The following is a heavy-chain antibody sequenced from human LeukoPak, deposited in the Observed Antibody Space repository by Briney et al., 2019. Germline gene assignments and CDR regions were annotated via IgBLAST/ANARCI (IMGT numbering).Heavy chain of an antibody. CDR2: FDPEDGET. CDR3: ATGSDYYGSGSYVFDY. D-gene: IGHD3-10*01. Sequence: ASVKVSCKVSGYTLTELSMHWLRQAPGKGLEWMGGFDPEDGETIYAQKFQGRVTMTEDTSTDTAYMELSSLRSEDTAVYYCATGSDYYGSGSYVFDYWGQGTLVTVSS. J-gene: IGHJ4*02. V-gene: IGHV1-24*01. CDR1: GYTLTELS.